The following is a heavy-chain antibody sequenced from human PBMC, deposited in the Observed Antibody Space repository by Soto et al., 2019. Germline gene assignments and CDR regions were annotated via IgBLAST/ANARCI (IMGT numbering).Heavy chain of an antibody. CDR1: GYTFTSYG. CDR3: ARDGNDFWSGSWNGYYGMDV. D-gene: IGHD3-3*01. Sequence: VASVKVSCKASGYTFTSYGISWVRQAPGQGLEWMGWISAYNGNTNYAQKLQGRVTMTTDTSTSTAYMELRSLRSDDTAVYYCARDGNDFWSGSWNGYYGMDVWGQGTTVTVSS. CDR2: ISAYNGNT. J-gene: IGHJ6*02. V-gene: IGHV1-18*01.